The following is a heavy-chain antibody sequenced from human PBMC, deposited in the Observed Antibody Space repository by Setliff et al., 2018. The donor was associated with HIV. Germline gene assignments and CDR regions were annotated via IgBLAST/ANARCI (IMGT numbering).Heavy chain of an antibody. CDR1: GASISSGNYY. CDR2: MFTSGST. J-gene: IGHJ4*02. V-gene: IGHV4-61*09. CDR3: ARQNGALNY. D-gene: IGHD1-1*01. Sequence: PSETLSLTCTVSGASISSGNYYWGWIRQPAGKGLEWIGHMFTSGSTSYNPSLNSRVTISADPSKNQFSLKVSSVKVADTAIHYCARQNGALNYWGQGVLVTVSS.